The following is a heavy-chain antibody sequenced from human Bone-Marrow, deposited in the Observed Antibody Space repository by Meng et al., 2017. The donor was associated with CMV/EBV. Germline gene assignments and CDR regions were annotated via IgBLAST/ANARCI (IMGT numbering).Heavy chain of an antibody. J-gene: IGHJ4*02. CDR3: ARGMVGVPAAIYPTLDY. Sequence: GSLRLSCAASGFTFSSYSMNWVRQAPGKGLEWVSSISSSSSYIYYADSVKGRFTISRDNAKNSLYLQMNSLRAEDTAVYYCARGMVGVPAAIYPTLDYWGQRTLVTVSS. D-gene: IGHD2-2*01. CDR2: ISSSSSYI. CDR1: GFTFSSYS. V-gene: IGHV3-21*01.